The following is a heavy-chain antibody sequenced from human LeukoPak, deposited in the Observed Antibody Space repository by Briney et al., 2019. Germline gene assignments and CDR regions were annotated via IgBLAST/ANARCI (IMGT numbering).Heavy chain of an antibody. CDR1: GFTFSSYG. CDR2: IWYDGSNK. D-gene: IGHD2-15*01. CDR3: ARVGRPHPLPYYYGMDV. Sequence: PGGSLRLSCAASGFTFSSYGMHWVRQAPGKGLEWVAVIWYDGSNKYYADSVKGRFTISRDNSKNTLYLQMNSLRAEDTAVYYCARVGRPHPLPYYYGMDVWGQGTTVTVSS. V-gene: IGHV3-33*01. J-gene: IGHJ6*02.